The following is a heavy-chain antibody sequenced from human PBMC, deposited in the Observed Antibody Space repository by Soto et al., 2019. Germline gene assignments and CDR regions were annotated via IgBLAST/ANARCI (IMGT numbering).Heavy chain of an antibody. CDR2: ISSSSSTI. V-gene: IGHV3-48*01. CDR1: GFTFSSYS. CDR3: AREGWLRHFDY. D-gene: IGHD5-12*01. Sequence: EVQLVESGGGLVQPGGSLRLSCAASGFTFSSYSMNWVRQAPGKGLEWVSYISSSSSTIYYADSVKGRFTISRDNAKNSLYLKMNSLRAEDRAVYSCAREGWLRHFDYGARGPLVPVSS. J-gene: IGHJ4*02.